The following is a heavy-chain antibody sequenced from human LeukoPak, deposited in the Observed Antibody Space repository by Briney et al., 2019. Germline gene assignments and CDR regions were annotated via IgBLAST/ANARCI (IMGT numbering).Heavy chain of an antibody. CDR3: ARTFDN. CDR2: ISGSGSVI. J-gene: IGHJ4*02. V-gene: IGHV3-48*03. CDR1: GFTFSSYE. Sequence: GGSLRLSCAASGFTFSSYEMNWVRQAPGKGLEWVSYISGSGSVIYYADSVKGRFITSRDNAKNSLYLQMNSLRDEDTAVYYCARTFDNWGQGTLVTVSS.